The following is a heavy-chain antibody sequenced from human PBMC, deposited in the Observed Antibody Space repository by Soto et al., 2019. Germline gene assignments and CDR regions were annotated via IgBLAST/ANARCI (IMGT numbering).Heavy chain of an antibody. Sequence: PGGSLRLSCAASGFTLSTYAMHWVRQAPGKGLEWVAVISHDGRNNYYADSVKGRFTISRDNSKSTLSLQMNSLRPEDTAVYYCARDRDEDGGTSDAFDMWGQGTMVTVS. CDR2: ISHDGRNN. CDR1: GFTLSTYA. CDR3: ARDRDEDGGTSDAFDM. D-gene: IGHD2-15*01. J-gene: IGHJ3*02. V-gene: IGHV3-30*04.